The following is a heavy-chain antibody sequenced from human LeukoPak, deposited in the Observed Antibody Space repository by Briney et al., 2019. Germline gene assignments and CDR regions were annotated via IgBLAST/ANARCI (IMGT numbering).Heavy chain of an antibody. CDR2: ISSSGSTL. V-gene: IGHV3-48*03. CDR3: ARDGDYYGSGSEVKFDY. CDR1: GFTFSSYE. Sequence: GGSLRLSCAASGFTFSSYEMNWVRQAPGKGLEWVSYISSSGSTLYYADSVKGRFTISRDNAKNSLYLQMNSLRAEDTAVYYCARDGDYYGSGSEVKFDYWGQGTLVTVSS. D-gene: IGHD3-10*01. J-gene: IGHJ4*02.